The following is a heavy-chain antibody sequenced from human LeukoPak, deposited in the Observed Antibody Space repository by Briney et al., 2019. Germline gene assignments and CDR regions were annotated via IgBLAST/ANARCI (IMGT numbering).Heavy chain of an antibody. J-gene: IGHJ4*02. CDR3: AKDGQSFNSMYDYFDS. CDR1: GFTFRNFA. D-gene: IGHD2-8*01. V-gene: IGHV3-23*01. CDR2: IGDGDT. Sequence: GGSLRLSCSTSGFTFRNFAMSWVRQAPGKGLEWVSSIGDGDTHYADSVKGRFTISRDDSRSTVDLQMSSLRAEDTAVYYCAKDGQSFNSMYDYFDSWGQGTLVTVSS.